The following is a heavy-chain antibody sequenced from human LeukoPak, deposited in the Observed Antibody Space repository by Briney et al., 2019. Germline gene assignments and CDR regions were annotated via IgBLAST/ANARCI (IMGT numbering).Heavy chain of an antibody. J-gene: IGHJ6*03. CDR2: INPNSGGT. CDR1: GYTFTGYY. V-gene: IGHV1-2*02. CDR3: ARDFGYCSSTSCYTWVNYYYYMDV. Sequence: ASVKVSCKASGYTFTGYYMHWVRQAPGQGLEWMGWINPNSGGTNYAQKFQGRVTMTRDTSISTAYMELSRLRSDDTAVYYCARDFGYCSSTSCYTWVNYYYYMDVWSKGTTVTVSS. D-gene: IGHD2-2*02.